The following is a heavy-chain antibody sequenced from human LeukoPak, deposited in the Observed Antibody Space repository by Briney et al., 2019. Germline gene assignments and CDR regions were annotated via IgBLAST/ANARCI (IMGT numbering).Heavy chain of an antibody. V-gene: IGHV5-10-1*01. CDR3: ARLGAYNWNDEIWFDP. D-gene: IGHD1-20*01. Sequence: GESLRISCKGSGYSFTSYWISWVRQMPGKGLEWMGRIDPSDSYTNYSPSFQGHVTISADKSISTAYLQWSSLKASDTAMYYCARLGAYNWNDEIWFDPWGQGILVTVSS. CDR1: GYSFTSYW. CDR2: IDPSDSYT. J-gene: IGHJ5*02.